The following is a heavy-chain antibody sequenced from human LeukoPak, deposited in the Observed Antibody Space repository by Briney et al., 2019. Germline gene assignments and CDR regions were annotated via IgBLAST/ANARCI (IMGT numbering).Heavy chain of an antibody. Sequence: SETLSLTCAVYGGSFSSYYWGWIRQSPGKGLEWIAEINHRGDTNYNPSVKSRVTISVDTSKNQFPLKVTSLTAADTAVYYCARGPTISETGYFDYWGQGTLVTVSS. V-gene: IGHV4-34*01. D-gene: IGHD1-1*01. CDR3: ARGPTISETGYFDY. CDR1: GGSFSSYY. CDR2: INHRGDT. J-gene: IGHJ4*03.